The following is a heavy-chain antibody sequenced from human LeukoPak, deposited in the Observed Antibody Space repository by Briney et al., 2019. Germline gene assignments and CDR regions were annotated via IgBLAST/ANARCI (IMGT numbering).Heavy chain of an antibody. Sequence: PSETLSLTCAVYGGSFSGYYWSWIRQPPGKGLEWIGEINHSGSTNYNPSLKSRVTISVDTSKNQFSLKLSSVTAADTAVYYCARRPGYSSGWYAGYYMDVWGKGTTVTVSS. V-gene: IGHV4-34*01. CDR1: GGSFSGYY. CDR2: INHSGST. CDR3: ARRPGYSSGWYAGYYMDV. J-gene: IGHJ6*03. D-gene: IGHD6-19*01.